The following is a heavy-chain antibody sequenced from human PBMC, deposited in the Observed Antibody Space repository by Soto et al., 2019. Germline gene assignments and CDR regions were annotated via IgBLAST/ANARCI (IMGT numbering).Heavy chain of an antibody. V-gene: IGHV3-72*01. Sequence: GGSLRLSCAASGFTFSDHYMDWVRQAPGKGLEWVGRIRNKANSYTTEYAASVKGRFTISRDDSQSSLYLQMNSLKTEDTSVYYCSRAGILTTPYYFDYWGQGTLVTVSS. CDR3: SRAGILTTPYYFDY. J-gene: IGHJ4*02. CDR1: GFTFSDHY. CDR2: IRNKANSYTT. D-gene: IGHD4-4*01.